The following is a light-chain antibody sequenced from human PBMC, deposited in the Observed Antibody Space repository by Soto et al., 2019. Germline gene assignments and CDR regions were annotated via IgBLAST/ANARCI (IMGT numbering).Light chain of an antibody. V-gene: IGLV2-14*01. CDR2: EVS. Sequence: QSAXXXPASVSXXPGQSITISXXXXTSDIGTYNYVSWYQHHPGKVPKVMIYEVSNRPSGVSNRFSGSKSGNTASLTISGLQSEDEADYYCSSYTSSATLVFGGGTKLTVL. J-gene: IGLJ3*02. CDR1: TSDIGTYNY. CDR3: SSYTSSATLV.